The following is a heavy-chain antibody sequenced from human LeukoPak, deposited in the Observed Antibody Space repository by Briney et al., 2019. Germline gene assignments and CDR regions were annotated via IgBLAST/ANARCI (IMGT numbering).Heavy chain of an antibody. V-gene: IGHV3-74*01. J-gene: IGHJ4*02. CDR1: GFTFSSYW. D-gene: IGHD3-22*01. Sequence: PGGSLRLSCAASGFTFSSYWMHWVRHAPGKGLVWVSRINIDGSSTTYADSVKGRFTISRDNAKNTLYLQMNSLRAEDTAVYYCARAYDSSGYYYKFGYWGQGTLVTVSS. CDR2: INIDGSST. CDR3: ARAYDSSGYYYKFGY.